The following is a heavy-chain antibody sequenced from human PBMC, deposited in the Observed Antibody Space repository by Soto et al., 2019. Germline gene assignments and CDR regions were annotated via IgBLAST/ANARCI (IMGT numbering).Heavy chain of an antibody. CDR2: IYYSGST. V-gene: IGHV4-30-4*01. D-gene: IGHD2-2*01. Sequence: SETLSLTCTVSGGSISSGDYYWSWIRQPPGKGLEWIGYIYYSGSTYYNPSLKSRVTISVDTSKNQFSLKLSSVTAADTAVYYCARSRGVVVPAANPYYYYYYMDVWGKGTTVTVSS. J-gene: IGHJ6*03. CDR1: GGSISSGDYY. CDR3: ARSRGVVVPAANPYYYYYYMDV.